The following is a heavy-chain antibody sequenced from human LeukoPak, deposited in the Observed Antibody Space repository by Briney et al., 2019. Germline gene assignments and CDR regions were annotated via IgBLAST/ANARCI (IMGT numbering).Heavy chain of an antibody. Sequence: GGSLRLSCAASGFNFSSYEMNWVRQAPGKGLEWVSYISTSHSIIYYADSVKGRFTISRDNAKNSLYLQMNSLRADDTALYYCAKGTLGSCSGAACYEFDNWGQGTLVTVSS. CDR2: ISTSHSII. CDR3: AKGTLGSCSGAACYEFDN. V-gene: IGHV3-48*03. D-gene: IGHD2-2*01. CDR1: GFNFSSYE. J-gene: IGHJ4*02.